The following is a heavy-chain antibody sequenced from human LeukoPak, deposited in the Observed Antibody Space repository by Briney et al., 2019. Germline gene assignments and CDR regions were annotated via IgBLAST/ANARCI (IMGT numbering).Heavy chain of an antibody. Sequence: GASVKVSCKASGYTFTSYGISWVRQAPGQGLEWMGWIIAYNGNTNYAQKLQGRVTMTTDTSTSTAYMELRSLRSDDTAVYYCARGPYYYDSSGYFNWFDPWGQGTLVTVSS. CDR2: IIAYNGNT. CDR3: ARGPYYYDSSGYFNWFDP. CDR1: GYTFTSYG. J-gene: IGHJ5*02. D-gene: IGHD3-22*01. V-gene: IGHV1-18*01.